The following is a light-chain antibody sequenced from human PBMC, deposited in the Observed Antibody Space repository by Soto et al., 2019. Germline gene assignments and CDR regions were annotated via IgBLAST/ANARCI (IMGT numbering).Light chain of an antibody. CDR2: EVS. CDR3: SSYTSSSTPRV. V-gene: IGLV2-14*01. Sequence: QSALTQPASVSGSPGQSITISCTGTSSDVGGYNYVSWYQQLPGKAPKLMIYEVSNRPSGVSNRFSGSKSGNTASLTISGLQAEDEADYYCSSYTSSSTPRVFGTGTKLTVL. J-gene: IGLJ1*01. CDR1: SSDVGGYNY.